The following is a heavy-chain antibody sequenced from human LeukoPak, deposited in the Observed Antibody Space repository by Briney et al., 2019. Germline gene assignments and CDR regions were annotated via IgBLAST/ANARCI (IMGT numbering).Heavy chain of an antibody. CDR2: ISWNSGSI. D-gene: IGHD2-2*01. CDR3: AKGRDKYQLLSKNWFDP. J-gene: IGHJ5*02. V-gene: IGHV3-9*01. CDR1: GFTFDDYA. Sequence: PGGSLRLSCAASGFTFDDYAMHWVRQAPGKGLEWVSSISWNSGSIGYADSAKGRFTISRDNAKNSLYLQMNSLGAEDTALYYCAKGRDKYQLLSKNWFDPWGQGTLVTVSS.